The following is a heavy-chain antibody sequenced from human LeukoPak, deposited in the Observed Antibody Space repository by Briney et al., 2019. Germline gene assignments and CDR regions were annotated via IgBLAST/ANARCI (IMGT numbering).Heavy chain of an antibody. CDR1: GFTFDDYA. V-gene: IGHV3-43*02. CDR3: AKGEDYGDFSY. CDR2: INGDIGTT. J-gene: IGHJ4*02. D-gene: IGHD4-17*01. Sequence: GGSLRLSCAASGFTFDDYAMHWVRQAPGKGLQWVSLINGDIGTTYYADSVKGRFTISRDNSKNSLYLQMNSLRTGDTAFYYCAKGEDYGDFSYWGQGTLVTVSS.